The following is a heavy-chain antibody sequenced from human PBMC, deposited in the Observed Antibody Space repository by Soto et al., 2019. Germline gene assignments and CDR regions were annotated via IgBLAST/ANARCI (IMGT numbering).Heavy chain of an antibody. Sequence: LRLSCAASGFTFMTWVRQAPGKGLEWVSSISGSGASAYYADSVKGRFAISRDDSKSTVYLQMSSLRAEDTAVYYCAKDPGGGAFDIWGQGTMVTVSS. V-gene: IGHV3-23*01. J-gene: IGHJ3*02. D-gene: IGHD1-26*01. CDR3: AKDPGGGAFDI. CDR2: ISGSGASA. CDR1: GFTF.